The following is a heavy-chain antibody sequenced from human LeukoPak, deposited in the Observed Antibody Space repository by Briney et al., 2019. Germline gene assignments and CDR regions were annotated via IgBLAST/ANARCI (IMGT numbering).Heavy chain of an antibody. CDR3: TRDARDFGWLFALDY. V-gene: IGHV3-30*04. Sequence: PGGSLRLSCAASGFTFSSYAMHWVRQAPGKGLEWAAVISYDGSNKYYADSVKGRFTISRDNSKNTLYLQMNSLKTEDTAVYYCTRDARDFGWLFALDYWGQGTLVTVSS. D-gene: IGHD3-9*01. CDR1: GFTFSSYA. CDR2: ISYDGSNK. J-gene: IGHJ4*02.